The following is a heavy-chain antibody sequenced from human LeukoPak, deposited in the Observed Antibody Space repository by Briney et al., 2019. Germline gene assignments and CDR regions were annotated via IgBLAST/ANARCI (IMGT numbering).Heavy chain of an antibody. V-gene: IGHV3-43*02. D-gene: IGHD6-13*01. CDR3: AKDILHSSSWSGLQH. CDR1: GFTFDDYA. CDR2: ISGDGGST. Sequence: GGSLRLSCAASGFTFDDYAMHWVRQAPGKGLEWVSPISGDGGSTYYADSVKGRFTISRDNSKTSLYLQMNSLRTEDTALYYCAKDILHSSSWSGLQHWGQGTLVTVSS. J-gene: IGHJ1*01.